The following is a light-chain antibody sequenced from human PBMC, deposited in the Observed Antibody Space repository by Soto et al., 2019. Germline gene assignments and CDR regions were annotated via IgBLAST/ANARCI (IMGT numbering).Light chain of an antibody. Sequence: EIVLTQSPGTLSLSPGERATLSCRASQSVSSSYLAWYQQKPGQAPRLLIYGASSRATGIPDGFSGRGSGTDFTLTISRLESEEFAVYYWQKSGCSPLTFGGGTKVEIK. CDR2: GAS. CDR3: QKSGCSPLT. V-gene: IGKV3-20*01. J-gene: IGKJ4*01. CDR1: QSVSSSY.